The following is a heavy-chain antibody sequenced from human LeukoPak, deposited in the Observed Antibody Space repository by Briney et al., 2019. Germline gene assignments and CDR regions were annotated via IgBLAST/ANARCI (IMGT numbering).Heavy chain of an antibody. Sequence: GGSLRLSCAASGFTFSSYSMNWVRQAPGKGLEWVSSISSSSSYTYYADSVKGRFTISRDNAKNSLYLQMNSLRAEDTAVYYCARDIEEIAARPIKLFDPWGQGTLVTVSS. CDR3: ARDIEEIAARPIKLFDP. CDR1: GFTFSSYS. J-gene: IGHJ5*02. V-gene: IGHV3-21*01. D-gene: IGHD6-6*01. CDR2: ISSSSSYT.